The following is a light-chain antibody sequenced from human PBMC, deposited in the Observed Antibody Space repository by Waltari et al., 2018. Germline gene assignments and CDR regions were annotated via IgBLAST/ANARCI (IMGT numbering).Light chain of an antibody. V-gene: IGKV1-9*01. CDR1: QVISSD. J-gene: IGKJ4*01. Sequence: SVGDRVTITCRASQVISSDLAWYQQKPGKAPKLLISASSTLQSGVPPRFSGSGSGTDFTLTISSLQPEDFATYYCQQLYSYPITFGGGTKVEIK. CDR3: QQLYSYPIT. CDR2: ASS.